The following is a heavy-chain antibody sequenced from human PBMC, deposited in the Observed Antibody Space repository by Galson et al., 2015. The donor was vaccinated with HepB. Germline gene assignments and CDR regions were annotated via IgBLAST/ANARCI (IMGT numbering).Heavy chain of an antibody. V-gene: IGHV3-33*01. CDR2: IWFDGSIE. Sequence: SLRLSCAASGFTFSDYGMHWVRQAPGKGLEWVAVIWFDGSIEYYADSVKGRFTISRDNSKNTLYLQMSSLRVEDTAVFSCARGRRLGSSHDYLAYWGQGTLVTVSS. J-gene: IGHJ4*02. CDR1: GFTFSDYG. CDR3: ARGRRLGSSHDYLAY. D-gene: IGHD2-2*01.